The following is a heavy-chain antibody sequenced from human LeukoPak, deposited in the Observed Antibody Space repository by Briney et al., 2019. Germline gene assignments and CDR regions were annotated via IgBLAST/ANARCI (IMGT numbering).Heavy chain of an antibody. J-gene: IGHJ4*02. CDR3: ARDPTVAGTR. Sequence: HSGGSLRLSCAASGFTFSSDAMSWVRQAPGKGLEWVSYISSSGSTIYYADSVKGRFTISRDNAKNSLYLQMNSLRAEDTAVYYCARDPTVAGTRWGQGTLVTVSS. V-gene: IGHV3-48*03. D-gene: IGHD6-19*01. CDR2: ISSSGSTI. CDR1: GFTFSSDA.